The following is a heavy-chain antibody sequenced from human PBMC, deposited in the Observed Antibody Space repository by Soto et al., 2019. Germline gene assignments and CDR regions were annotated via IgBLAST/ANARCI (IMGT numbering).Heavy chain of an antibody. CDR2: IWYDGSNK. CDR3: ARDGYSGYEFDY. Sequence: QVQLVESGGGVVQPGRSLRLSCAASGFTFSSYGMHWVRQAPGKGLEWVAVIWYDGSNKYYADSVKGRFTISRDNSKNTLYLQMNSLRAEDTAVYYCARDGYSGYEFDYWGQGTLVTVSS. V-gene: IGHV3-33*01. D-gene: IGHD5-12*01. J-gene: IGHJ4*02. CDR1: GFTFSSYG.